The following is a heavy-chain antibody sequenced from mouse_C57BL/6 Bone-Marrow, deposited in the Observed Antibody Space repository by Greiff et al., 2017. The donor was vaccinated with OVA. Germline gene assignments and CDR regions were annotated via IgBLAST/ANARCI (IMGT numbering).Heavy chain of an antibody. CDR2: IDPENGDT. Sequence: EVMLVESGAELVRPGASVKLSCTASGFNIKDDYMHWVKQRPEQGLEWIGWIDPENGDTEYASKFQGKATITADTSSNTAYLQLSSLTSEDTAVYYCTTSCPSWFAYWGQGTLVTVSA. J-gene: IGHJ3*01. V-gene: IGHV14-4*01. CDR3: TTSCPSWFAY. CDR1: GFNIKDDY.